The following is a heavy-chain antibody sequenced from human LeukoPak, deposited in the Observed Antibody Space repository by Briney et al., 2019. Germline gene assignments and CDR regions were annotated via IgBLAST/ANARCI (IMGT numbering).Heavy chain of an antibody. CDR3: ARDRGPRVAVAGIDY. CDR1: GGSISSSSYY. D-gene: IGHD6-19*01. CDR2: IYYSGST. V-gene: IGHV4-39*07. Sequence: SSETLSLTCTVSGGSISSSSYYWGWIRQPPGKGLEWIGSIYYSGSTYYNPSLKSRVTISVDTSKNQFSLKLSSVTAADTAVYYCARDRGPRVAVAGIDYWGQGTLVTVSS. J-gene: IGHJ4*02.